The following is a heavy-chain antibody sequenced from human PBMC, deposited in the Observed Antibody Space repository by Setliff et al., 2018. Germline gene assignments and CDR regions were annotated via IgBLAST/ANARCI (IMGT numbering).Heavy chain of an antibody. D-gene: IGHD7-27*01. J-gene: IGHJ4*02. Sequence: PGGSLRLSCVASGFAISSCWMSWVRQAPGKGLEWVANVNPDGSGKHYVDSVKGRFTISRDNAKNSLYLQMDSLRVEDTAVYYCIDGRNRAWGVYWGQGTLVTVSS. V-gene: IGHV3-7*01. CDR3: IDGRNRAWGVY. CDR2: VNPDGSGK. CDR1: GFAISSCW.